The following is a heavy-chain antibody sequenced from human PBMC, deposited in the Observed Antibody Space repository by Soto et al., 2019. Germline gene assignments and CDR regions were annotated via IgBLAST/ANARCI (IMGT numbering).Heavy chain of an antibody. D-gene: IGHD4-17*01. Sequence: PSETLSLTCAVSGGSISSGGYSWSWIRQPPGKGLEWIGYIYHSGSTYYNPSLKSRVTISVDRSKNQFSLKLGSVTAADTAVYYCARAPTVRGWFDPWGQGTLVTVSS. J-gene: IGHJ5*02. CDR3: ARAPTVRGWFDP. CDR2: IYHSGST. CDR1: GGSISSGGYS. V-gene: IGHV4-30-2*01.